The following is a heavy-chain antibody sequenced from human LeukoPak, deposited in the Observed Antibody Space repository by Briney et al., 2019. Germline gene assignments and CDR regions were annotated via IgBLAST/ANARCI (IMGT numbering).Heavy chain of an antibody. V-gene: IGHV1-2*02. CDR2: INPNSGGT. Sequence: AASVTVSCTSSGYTFTVYYMHWVRQAPGQGLEWKGWINPNSGGTNYAQKFQGRVTMTRDTSISTAYMELSRLRSDDTAVYYCARGFGQQLVRNDYWGQGTLVTVSS. J-gene: IGHJ4*02. CDR3: ARGFGQQLVRNDY. CDR1: GYTFTVYY. D-gene: IGHD6-13*01.